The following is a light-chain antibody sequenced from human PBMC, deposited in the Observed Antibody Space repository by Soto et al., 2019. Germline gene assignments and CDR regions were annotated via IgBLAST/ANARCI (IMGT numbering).Light chain of an antibody. V-gene: IGLV2-11*01. Sequence: QSALTQPRSVTRSPGQSVTISYTETSSNVGGYNYVSWYQQHPGKVPKLLIYDVSKRPSGVPDRFSGSKSGNTASLTISGLQAEDEADYYCCSYEGIYTSYVFGTGTKVTVL. CDR1: SSNVGGYNY. J-gene: IGLJ1*01. CDR2: DVS. CDR3: CSYEGIYTSYV.